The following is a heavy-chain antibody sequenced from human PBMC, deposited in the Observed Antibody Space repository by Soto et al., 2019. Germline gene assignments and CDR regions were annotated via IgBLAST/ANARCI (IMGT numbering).Heavy chain of an antibody. D-gene: IGHD6-25*01. Sequence: GSLRLSCAASGFTFSSYAMSWVRQAPGKGLEWVSAISGSGGSTYHADSVKGRFTISRDNSKNTLYLQMNSLRAEDTAVYYCAKAPATGDYYYYYGMDVWGQGTTVTV. V-gene: IGHV3-23*01. CDR2: ISGSGGST. CDR1: GFTFSSYA. J-gene: IGHJ6*02. CDR3: AKAPATGDYYYYYGMDV.